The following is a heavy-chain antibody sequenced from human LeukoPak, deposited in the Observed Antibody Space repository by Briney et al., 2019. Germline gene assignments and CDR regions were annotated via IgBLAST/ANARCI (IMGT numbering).Heavy chain of an antibody. V-gene: IGHV4-38-2*02. CDR1: GYSISSGYY. CDR2: IYHSGST. Sequence: SETLSLTCTVSGYSISSGYYWGWIRQPPGKGLEWIGIIYHSGSTYYNPSLKSRVTISVDTSKNQFSLKLSSVTAADTAVYYCAREPYYYDSSGYYGPLGAFDIWGQGTMVTVSS. D-gene: IGHD3-22*01. J-gene: IGHJ3*02. CDR3: AREPYYYDSSGYYGPLGAFDI.